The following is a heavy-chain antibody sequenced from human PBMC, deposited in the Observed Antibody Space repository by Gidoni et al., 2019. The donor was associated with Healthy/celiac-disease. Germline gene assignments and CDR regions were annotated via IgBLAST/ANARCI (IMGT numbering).Heavy chain of an antibody. CDR3: VKGGGYEINWYFDR. CDR2: ISWNIGGI. Sequence: EVQLVESGGGLVQPGRSLRLSCAASGFTFDDYAKHWVRQAPGKGLEWVSDISWNIGGIGYADSVKGRFTISRDNAKNSLYLQMNSLTAEDTALYYCVKGGGYEINWYFDRWGRGTLVIVSS. V-gene: IGHV3-9*01. D-gene: IGHD5-12*01. CDR1: GFTFDDYA. J-gene: IGHJ2*01.